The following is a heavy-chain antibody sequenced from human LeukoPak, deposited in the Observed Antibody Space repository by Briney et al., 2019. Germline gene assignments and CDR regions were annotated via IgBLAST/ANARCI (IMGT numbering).Heavy chain of an antibody. CDR2: ISPSSGNI. CDR1: GFTFSSYA. Sequence: GGSLRLSCAASGFTFSSYAMSWVRQAPGKGLEWVSYISPSSGNIHYADSVRGRFTISRDNAKNSLYLQVNSLRDEDTAMYFCARAAYSSGPDYWGQGTPVTVSS. D-gene: IGHD6-19*01. V-gene: IGHV3-48*02. CDR3: ARAAYSSGPDY. J-gene: IGHJ4*02.